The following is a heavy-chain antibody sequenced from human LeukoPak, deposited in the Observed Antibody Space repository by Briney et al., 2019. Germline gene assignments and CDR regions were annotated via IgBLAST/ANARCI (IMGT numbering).Heavy chain of an antibody. Sequence: PGGSLRLSCAASGFTVSSNYMSWVRQAPGKGLEWVSVIYSGGSTYYADSVKGRFTISRDNSKNTLYLQMNSLRAEDTAVYYCARGSGSGSNNYYYYYGMDVWGQGTTVTVSS. D-gene: IGHD3-10*01. CDR1: GFTVSSNY. CDR2: IYSGGST. CDR3: ARGSGSGSNNYYYYYGMDV. V-gene: IGHV3-53*01. J-gene: IGHJ6*02.